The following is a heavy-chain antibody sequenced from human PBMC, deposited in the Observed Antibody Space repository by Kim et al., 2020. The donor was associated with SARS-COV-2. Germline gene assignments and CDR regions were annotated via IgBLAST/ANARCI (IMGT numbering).Heavy chain of an antibody. CDR3: ARGVQGFDSSGYFKY. Sequence: SETLSLTCAVYGGSLSGYYWSWIRQPPGKGLEWIGEINHSGSTNYNPSLKSRVTISIDTSNNQVSLKLSSVTAAATAVYYCARGVQGFDSSGYFKYWGQGTLVTVSS. D-gene: IGHD3-22*01. V-gene: IGHV4-34*01. J-gene: IGHJ4*02. CDR2: INHSGST. CDR1: GGSLSGYY.